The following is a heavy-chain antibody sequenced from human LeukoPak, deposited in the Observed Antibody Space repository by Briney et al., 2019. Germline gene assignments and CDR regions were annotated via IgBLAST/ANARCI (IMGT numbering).Heavy chain of an antibody. CDR1: GGYLSSYY. CDR3: ARADIVVVEGDFDY. CDR2: IYTSGST. V-gene: IGHV4-4*09. J-gene: IGHJ4*02. D-gene: IGHD2-2*01. Sequence: TSETLSLTCTVSGGYLSSYYWSWIRQPPGKGLEWIGYIYTSGSTNYNPSLKSRVTISVDTSKNQFSLKLSSVTAAYTAVYYCARADIVVVEGDFDYWGQGTLVTVSS.